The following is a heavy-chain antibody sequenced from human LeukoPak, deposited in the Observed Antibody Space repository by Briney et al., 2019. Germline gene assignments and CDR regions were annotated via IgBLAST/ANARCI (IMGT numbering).Heavy chain of an antibody. Sequence: ASVKVSCKASGGTFSSYAISWVRQAPGQGLEWMGGIIPIFGTANYAQKFQGRVTITADKSTSTAYMELSSLRSEDTAVYYCARGQGDYYYYYMDVWGKGTTVTVSS. CDR2: IIPIFGTA. J-gene: IGHJ6*03. V-gene: IGHV1-69*06. CDR1: GGTFSSYA. CDR3: ARGQGDYYYYYMDV.